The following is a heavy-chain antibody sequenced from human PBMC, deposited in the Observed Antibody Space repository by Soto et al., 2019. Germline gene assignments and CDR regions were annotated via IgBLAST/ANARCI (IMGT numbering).Heavy chain of an antibody. CDR3: AKEASATHYDYFGMDV. CDR1: GFTFSSYD. Sequence: QVLLVESGGGAVQPGRSLRLSCAASGFTFSSYDMHWVRQAPGKGLEWVAVISYDGSNKYYADSVKGRFTISRDNSKNTVFLQMNGVRPEDMAVYSCAKEASATHYDYFGMDVWGQGTTVIVSS. V-gene: IGHV3-30*18. CDR2: ISYDGSNK. J-gene: IGHJ6*02.